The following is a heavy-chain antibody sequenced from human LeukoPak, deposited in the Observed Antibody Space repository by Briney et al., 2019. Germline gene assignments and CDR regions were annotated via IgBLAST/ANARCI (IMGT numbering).Heavy chain of an antibody. J-gene: IGHJ4*02. D-gene: IGHD1-7*01. CDR3: ARAHKIQSWNYVEDYFDY. Sequence: SVKVSCKASGGTFSSYTISWVRQAPGQGLEWMGRIIPILGIANYAQKFQGRVTITADKSTSTAYIELSSLRSEDTAVYYCARAHKIQSWNYVEDYFDYWGQGTLVTVSS. V-gene: IGHV1-69*02. CDR2: IIPILGIA. CDR1: GGTFSSYT.